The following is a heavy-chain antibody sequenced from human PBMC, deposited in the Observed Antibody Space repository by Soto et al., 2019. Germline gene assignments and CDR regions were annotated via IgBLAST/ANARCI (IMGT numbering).Heavy chain of an antibody. CDR1: GGSINSYY. D-gene: IGHD1-26*01. V-gene: IGHV4-4*07. Sequence: QVQLQESGPGLVKPSETLSLTCTVSGGSINSYYWTWIRQPAGKGLGWIGRIYSTGLTTYNPSLKSRVTMSIDTSKNHFSLKLSSVTAADTALYYCARGSGGSSPYHAFDIWGQGTMVTVSS. CDR3: ARGSGGSSPYHAFDI. CDR2: IYSTGLT. J-gene: IGHJ3*02.